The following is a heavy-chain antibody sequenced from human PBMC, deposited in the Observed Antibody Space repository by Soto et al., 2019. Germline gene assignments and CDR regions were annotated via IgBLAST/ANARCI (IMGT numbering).Heavy chain of an antibody. CDR2: INPNSGGT. Sequence: GSAVKASCKASGYTFTGYYMHWGRQAPGQGHEWMGWINPNSGGTNYAQKFQGRVTMTRDTSISTAYMELSRLRSGDTAVYYCARDPFPYCSGGSCYSGLFSPWAQRSPVTGSA. D-gene: IGHD2-15*01. CDR3: ARDPFPYCSGGSCYSGLFSP. J-gene: IGHJ5*02. V-gene: IGHV1-2*02. CDR1: GYTFTGYY.